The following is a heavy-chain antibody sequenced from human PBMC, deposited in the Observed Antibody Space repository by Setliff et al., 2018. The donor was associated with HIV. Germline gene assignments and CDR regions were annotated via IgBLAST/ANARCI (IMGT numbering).Heavy chain of an antibody. Sequence: PGESLKISCAASGFTFSTYTMNWVRQAPGKGLEWLSSISSSSSFIYYADSVKGRFTISREDAKNSLFLQMNSLRAEDTAVYYCAGQWGPYYMDVWGKGTTVTVSS. D-gene: IGHD3-16*01. CDR2: ISSSSSFI. J-gene: IGHJ6*03. CDR1: GFTFSTYT. CDR3: AGQWGPYYMDV. V-gene: IGHV3-21*01.